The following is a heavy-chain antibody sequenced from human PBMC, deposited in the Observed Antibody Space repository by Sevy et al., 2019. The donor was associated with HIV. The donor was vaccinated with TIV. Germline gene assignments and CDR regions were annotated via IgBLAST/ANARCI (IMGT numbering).Heavy chain of an antibody. CDR2: ISSSSSYI. J-gene: IGHJ6*02. D-gene: IGHD2-15*01. CDR1: GFTFSSYS. V-gene: IGHV3-21*01. CDR3: ARAYCSGGSCYSGRFDYYYGMDV. Sequence: GGSLRLSCAASGFTFSSYSMNWVRQAPGKGLEWVSSISSSSSYIYYADSVKGRFTISRDNAKNSLYLQMNSLRAEDTAVYYCARAYCSGGSCYSGRFDYYYGMDVWGQRTTVTVSS.